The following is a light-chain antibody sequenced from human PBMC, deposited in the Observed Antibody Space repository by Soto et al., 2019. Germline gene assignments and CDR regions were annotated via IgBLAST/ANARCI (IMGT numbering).Light chain of an antibody. CDR1: QSVAGRY. Sequence: EIVLTQSRGTLSLSPGERATLSCRASQSVAGRYSAWYQQKPGQAPRLLIYGASSRATGIPDRFSGSGSGTDFTLTISRLEPEDFAVYYCQQYGSSPWTFGQGTKVDIK. CDR3: QQYGSSPWT. V-gene: IGKV3-20*01. J-gene: IGKJ1*01. CDR2: GAS.